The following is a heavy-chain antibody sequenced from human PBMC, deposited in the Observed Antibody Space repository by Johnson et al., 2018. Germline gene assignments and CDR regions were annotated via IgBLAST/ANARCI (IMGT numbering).Heavy chain of an antibody. CDR3: ARDRLGGDEERDLDY. V-gene: IGHV3-30*03. CDR1: GFMFSNCA. Sequence: VQLVESGGGLVQPGGSLRLSCAASGFMFSNCAMTWVRQAPGKGLEWVAIIFKDESVQYYADFVGGRFTISRDNSKSTLYLHMNGLKSEDTAVYYCARDRLGGDEERDLDYWGQGSLVTVSS. J-gene: IGHJ4*02. D-gene: IGHD2-21*01. CDR2: IFKDESVQ.